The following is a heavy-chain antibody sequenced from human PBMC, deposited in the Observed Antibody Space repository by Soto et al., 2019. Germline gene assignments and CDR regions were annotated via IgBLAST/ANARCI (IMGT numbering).Heavy chain of an antibody. CDR3: ARDKITIFGVAPDAFDI. J-gene: IGHJ3*02. CDR2: IYSGGST. D-gene: IGHD3-3*01. V-gene: IGHV3-53*01. CDR1: GFTVSSNY. Sequence: GSLRLSCAASGFTVSSNYMSWVRQAPGKGLEWVSVIYSGGSTYYADSVKGRFTISRDNSKNTLYLQMNSLRAEDTAVYYCARDKITIFGVAPDAFDIWGQGTMVTVSS.